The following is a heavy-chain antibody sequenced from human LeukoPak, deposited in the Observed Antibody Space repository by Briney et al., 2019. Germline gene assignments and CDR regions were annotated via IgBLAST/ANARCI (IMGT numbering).Heavy chain of an antibody. D-gene: IGHD7-27*01. CDR3: ARERTGEAFDY. CDR2: IGSSSRSI. CDR1: GFTFSNAW. J-gene: IGHJ4*02. V-gene: IGHV3-21*01. Sequence: GGSLRLSCAASGFTFSNAWMNWVRQAPGKGLEWVSSIGSSSRSIYYADSVKGRFTISRDNAKNSLYLQMNSLRAEDTAVYFCARERTGEAFDYWGQGTLVTVSS.